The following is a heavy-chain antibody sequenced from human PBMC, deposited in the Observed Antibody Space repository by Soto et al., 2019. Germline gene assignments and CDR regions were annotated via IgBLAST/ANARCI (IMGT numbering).Heavy chain of an antibody. CDR2: IYYSGST. Sequence: SETLSLTCTVSGGSISSYYWSWIRQPPGKGLEWIGYIYYSGSTNYNPSLKSRVTISVDTSKNQFSLKLSSVTAADTAVYYCARHGSDIVVVPAAPALDVWGKGTTVTVSS. J-gene: IGHJ6*04. CDR1: GGSISSYY. V-gene: IGHV4-59*08. D-gene: IGHD2-2*01. CDR3: ARHGSDIVVVPAAPALDV.